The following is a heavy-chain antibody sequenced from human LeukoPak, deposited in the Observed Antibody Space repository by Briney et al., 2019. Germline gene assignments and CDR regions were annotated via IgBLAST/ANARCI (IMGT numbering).Heavy chain of an antibody. V-gene: IGHV3-74*01. CDR1: GATFRNYW. Sequence: GGSLRLSCAASGATFRNYWMHWVRQAPGKGLVWVSRTNSNGKSTTYADSVKGRFTISRDNAKNTLYLQMNSLRAEDTAVYYCTRARCTSTSCNIESDYWGQGTLVTVSS. D-gene: IGHD2-2*01. CDR3: TRARCTSTSCNIESDY. J-gene: IGHJ4*02. CDR2: TNSNGKST.